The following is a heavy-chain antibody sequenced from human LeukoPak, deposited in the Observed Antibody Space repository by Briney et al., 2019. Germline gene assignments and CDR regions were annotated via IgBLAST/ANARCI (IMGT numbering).Heavy chain of an antibody. CDR3: ARTRGGTYWYYFDY. CDR1: GGSISSYY. J-gene: IGHJ4*02. V-gene: IGHV4-59*01. D-gene: IGHD1-26*01. Sequence: SETLCLTCTVSGGSISSYYWSWIRQPPGKGLEWIGYIYYSGSTNYSPSLKSRVTISVDTSKNQFSLKLSSVTAADTAVYYCARTRGGTYWYYFDYWGQGTLVTVSS. CDR2: IYYSGST.